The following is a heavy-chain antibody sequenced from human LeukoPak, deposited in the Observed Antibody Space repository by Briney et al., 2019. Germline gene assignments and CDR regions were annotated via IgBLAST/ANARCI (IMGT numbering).Heavy chain of an antibody. Sequence: ASVKVSRKASGYTFTGYYMHWVRQAPGQGLEWMGWINPNSGGTNYAQKFQGRVTMTRDTSISTAYMELSRLRSDDTAVYYCAILYYYDSSGYYEGFDYFDYWGQGTLVTVSS. CDR2: INPNSGGT. J-gene: IGHJ4*02. CDR1: GYTFTGYY. V-gene: IGHV1-2*02. CDR3: AILYYYDSSGYYEGFDYFDY. D-gene: IGHD3-22*01.